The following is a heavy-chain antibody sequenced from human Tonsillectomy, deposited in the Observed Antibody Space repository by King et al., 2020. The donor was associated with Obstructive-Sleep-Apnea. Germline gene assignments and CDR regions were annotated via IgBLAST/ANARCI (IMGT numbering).Heavy chain of an antibody. V-gene: IGHV3-74*01. Sequence: VQLVESGGGLVQPGGSLRLSCAASGFTFSSNWMHWVRQAPGKGLVWVSRINIDGSITSYADSVKGRFTISRDTAKNTLYLQLNSLRAEDTAVYYCTRTYYDSSGYTNAFDTWGQGTMVTVSS. CDR3: TRTYYDSSGYTNAFDT. CDR1: GFTFSSNW. J-gene: IGHJ3*02. CDR2: INIDGSIT. D-gene: IGHD3-22*01.